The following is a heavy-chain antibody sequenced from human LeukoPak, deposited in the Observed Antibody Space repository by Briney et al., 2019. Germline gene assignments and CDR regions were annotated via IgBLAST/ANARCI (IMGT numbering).Heavy chain of an antibody. D-gene: IGHD4-17*01. Sequence: GGSLRLSCAASGFIFRSYSMNWVRQAPGKGLEWVSYISGSSSTIYYADSVKGRFTISRDNSKNTLYLQMNSLRAEDTAVYYCARGSLLYGDSEMSTDYWGQGTLVTVSS. CDR2: ISGSSSTI. CDR3: ARGSLLYGDSEMSTDY. J-gene: IGHJ4*02. V-gene: IGHV3-48*01. CDR1: GFIFRSYS.